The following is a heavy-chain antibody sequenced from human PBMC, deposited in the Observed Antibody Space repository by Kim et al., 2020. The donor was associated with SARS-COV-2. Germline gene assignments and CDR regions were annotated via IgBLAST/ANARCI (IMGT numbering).Heavy chain of an antibody. CDR1: GFTFSDYY. J-gene: IGHJ6*02. V-gene: IGHV3-11*03. CDR2: ISSSSSYT. D-gene: IGHD3-22*01. CDR3: ARMPGDSSGYYQGNYYGMDV. Sequence: GGSLRLSCAASGFTFSDYYMSWIRQAPGKGLEWVSYISSSSSYTNYADSVKGRFTISRDNAKNSLYLQMNSLRAEDTAVYYCARMPGDSSGYYQGNYYGMDVWGQGTTVTVSS.